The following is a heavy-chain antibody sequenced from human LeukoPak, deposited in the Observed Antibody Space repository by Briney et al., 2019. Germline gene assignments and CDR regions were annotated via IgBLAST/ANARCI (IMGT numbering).Heavy chain of an antibody. CDR2: ISSSSSYI. D-gene: IGHD2-21*02. CDR3: ARDPRVVVTAMLRGNYYMDV. V-gene: IGHV3-21*01. Sequence: GGSLRLSCAASGFTFSSYEMNWVRQAPGKGLEWVSSISSSSSYIYYADSVKGRFTISRDNAKNSLYLRMNSLRAEDTAVYYCARDPRVVVTAMLRGNYYMDVWGKGTTVTVSS. J-gene: IGHJ6*03. CDR1: GFTFSSYE.